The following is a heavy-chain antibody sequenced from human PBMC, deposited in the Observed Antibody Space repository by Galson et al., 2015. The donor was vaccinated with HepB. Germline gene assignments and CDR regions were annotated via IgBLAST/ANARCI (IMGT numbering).Heavy chain of an antibody. CDR3: ARGEIFYPPDY. D-gene: IGHD2/OR15-2a*01. J-gene: IGHJ4*02. Sequence: SLRLSCAASGFTFSTYGMHWVRQAPGKGLEWVAFTRYDGNKKDYADFVKGRFTISRDNSRDTLYLQMNSLRVEDTAVYFCARGEIFYPPDYWGQGTLVIVSS. CDR2: TRYDGNKK. CDR1: GFTFSTYG. V-gene: IGHV3-30*02.